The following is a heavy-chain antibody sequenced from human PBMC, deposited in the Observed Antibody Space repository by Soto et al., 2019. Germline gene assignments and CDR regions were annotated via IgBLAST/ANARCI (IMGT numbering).Heavy chain of an antibody. CDR2: ISGSGGSA. V-gene: IGHV3-23*01. J-gene: IGHJ4*02. D-gene: IGHD1-26*01. CDR1: GFTFGGYA. CDR3: AKDQDEWEVLAIFHN. Sequence: EVQLLESGGGLVQPGGSLRLSCAASGFTFGGYAMNWVRQAPGKGLEWVSGISGSGGSAYYADSVKGRFTISRDNSKNTMYLQMNSLRAEDTAVYYYAKDQDEWEVLAIFHNWGQGTLVTVSS.